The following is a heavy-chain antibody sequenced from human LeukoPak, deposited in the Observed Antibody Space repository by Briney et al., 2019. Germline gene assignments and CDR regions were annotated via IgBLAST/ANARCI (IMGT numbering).Heavy chain of an antibody. Sequence: SQTLSLTCVISGYSVSSNNAAWNWIRQSPSRGLEWLGRTYYRSKWYKDYAVSVKSRITINPDTSKNQFSLQLNSVTPEDTAVYYCAREGYGSYGHDNYFDDWGQGNLVTVSS. V-gene: IGHV6-1*01. CDR3: AREGYGSYGHDNYFDD. D-gene: IGHD5-18*01. CDR2: TYYRSKWYK. J-gene: IGHJ4*02. CDR1: GYSVSSNNAA.